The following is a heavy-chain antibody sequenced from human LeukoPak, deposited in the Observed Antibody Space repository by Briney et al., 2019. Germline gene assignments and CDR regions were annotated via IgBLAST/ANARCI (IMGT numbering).Heavy chain of an antibody. CDR2: IYSGGST. Sequence: TGGSLRLSCAASGFTVSSNYMSWIRQAPGKGLEWVADIYSGGSTYYADSVKGRFTISRDNSKNTLYLQMNSLRAEDTAVYYCARAQWELRFDYWGQGTLVTVSS. J-gene: IGHJ4*02. D-gene: IGHD1-26*01. CDR3: ARAQWELRFDY. CDR1: GFTVSSNY. V-gene: IGHV3-66*02.